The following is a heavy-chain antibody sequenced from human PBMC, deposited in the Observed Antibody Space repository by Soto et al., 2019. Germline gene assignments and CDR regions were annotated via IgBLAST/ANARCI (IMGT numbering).Heavy chain of an antibody. J-gene: IGHJ4*02. CDR3: ARGRTTTGTEVFYFDY. Sequence: GGSLRLSCAASGFTFSSYSMNWVRQAPGKGLEWVSSISSSSSYIYYADSVKGRFTISRDNAKNSLYLRMNSLRAEDTAVYYCARGRTTTGTEVFYFDYWGQGTLVTVSS. CDR2: ISSSSSYI. D-gene: IGHD4-17*01. CDR1: GFTFSSYS. V-gene: IGHV3-21*01.